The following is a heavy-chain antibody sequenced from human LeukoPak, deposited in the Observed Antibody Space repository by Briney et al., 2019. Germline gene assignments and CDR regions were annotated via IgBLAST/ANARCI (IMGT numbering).Heavy chain of an antibody. CDR2: SKSKTDGGTI. CDR3: TTHGGYSSSWDAFDI. V-gene: IGHV3-15*01. J-gene: IGHJ3*02. Sequence: GGSLRLSCAASGFTFTNAWMSWVRQAPGKGLEWAGRSKSKTDGGTIDYGTPVKGRFTISRDDSKNTLYLQMNSLKIEDTAVYYCTTHGGYSSSWDAFDIWGQGTMVAVSS. CDR1: GFTFTNAW. D-gene: IGHD6-13*01.